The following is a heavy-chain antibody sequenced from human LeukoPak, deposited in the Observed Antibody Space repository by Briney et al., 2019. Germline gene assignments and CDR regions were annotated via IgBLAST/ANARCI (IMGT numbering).Heavy chain of an antibody. D-gene: IGHD2-21*01. V-gene: IGHV3-48*03. CDR1: GFTFSSYE. CDR2: ISSSGSTI. CDR3: ARTEIGDREFDY. J-gene: IGHJ4*02. Sequence: PGGSLRLSCAAPGFTFSSYEMNRVRQAPGQGLEWASYISSSGSTIYYADSVKGRFTISRDNAKNSLYLQMNSLRAEDTAVYHRARTEIGDREFDYWGQGTLVTVSS.